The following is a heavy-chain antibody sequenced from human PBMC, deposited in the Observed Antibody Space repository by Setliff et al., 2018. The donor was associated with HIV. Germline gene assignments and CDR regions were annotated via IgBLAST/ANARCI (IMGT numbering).Heavy chain of an antibody. CDR1: GGSFNDYY. J-gene: IGHJ4*02. D-gene: IGHD3-10*01. Sequence: LSLTCAVYGGSFNDYYWTWIRQPPGKGLEWIGEIDHSGNIKYHASLKSRVTISKDTSKNQISLKLRSVTAADTAVYYCARGLNYYGSGSYLPLGYWGQGTLVTSP. CDR2: IDHSGNI. CDR3: ARGLNYYGSGSYLPLGY. V-gene: IGHV4-34*01.